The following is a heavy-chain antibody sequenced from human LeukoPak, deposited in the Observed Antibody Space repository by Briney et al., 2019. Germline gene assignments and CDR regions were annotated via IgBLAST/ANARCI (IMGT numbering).Heavy chain of an antibody. CDR1: GFTFSSYG. J-gene: IGHJ4*02. CDR2: IWYDGSNK. V-gene: IGHV3-30*02. D-gene: IGHD3-22*01. Sequence: GGSLRLSCAASGFTFSSYGMHWVRQAPGKGLEWVAVIWYDGSNKYYADSVKGRFTISRDNSKNTLYLQMNSLRAEDTAVYYCAKDQPDYYDSSGSFDYWGQGTLVTVSS. CDR3: AKDQPDYYDSSGSFDY.